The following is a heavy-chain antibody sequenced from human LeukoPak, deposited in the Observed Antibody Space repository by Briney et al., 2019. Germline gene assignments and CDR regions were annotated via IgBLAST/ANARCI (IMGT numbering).Heavy chain of an antibody. Sequence: ASVKVSCKASGYTFTNYYIHWVRQAPGQGLEWMGWINPNSGGTNYAQKFQGRVTMTRDTSISTAYMELTKLRSDDTAVFYCASVYASGSPYGYWGQGTLVTVPS. D-gene: IGHD3-10*01. J-gene: IGHJ4*02. CDR3: ASVYASGSPYGY. V-gene: IGHV1-2*02. CDR2: INPNSGGT. CDR1: GYTFTNYY.